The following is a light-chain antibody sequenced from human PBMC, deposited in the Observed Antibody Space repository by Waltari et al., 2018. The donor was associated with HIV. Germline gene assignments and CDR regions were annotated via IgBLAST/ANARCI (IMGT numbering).Light chain of an antibody. CDR2: DAS. V-gene: IGKV3-15*01. CDR1: ENIRNN. CDR3: QQYSRWPPTWT. Sequence: EVVMTQSPGPLSVSPGERATLSCRSSENIRNNLAWYQQKPGQAPRLLFYDASARATGVTARFSGSGSGTEFTLTISGLQSEDFAIYYCQQYSRWPPTWTFGQGTKVDVK. J-gene: IGKJ1*01.